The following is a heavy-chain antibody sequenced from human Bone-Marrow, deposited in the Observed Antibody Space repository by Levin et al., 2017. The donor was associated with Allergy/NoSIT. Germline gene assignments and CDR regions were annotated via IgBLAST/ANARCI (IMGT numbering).Heavy chain of an antibody. D-gene: IGHD2/OR15-2a*01. CDR3: ARDKYGMDV. CDR1: GFNFSNYD. CDR2: IGIGGDT. V-gene: IGHV3-13*01. Sequence: GGSLRLSCAASGFNFSNYDMYWVRQGRGKGLEWVSAIGIGGDTHYPGSVKGRFTISRENAKNSLYLQMNSLTAGDTAVYFCARDKYGMDVWGQGTTVTVSS. J-gene: IGHJ6*02.